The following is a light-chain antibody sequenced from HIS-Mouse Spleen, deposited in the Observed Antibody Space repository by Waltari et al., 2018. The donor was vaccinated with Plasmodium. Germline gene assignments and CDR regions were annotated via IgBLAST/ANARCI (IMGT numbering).Light chain of an antibody. CDR1: NLGDKY. J-gene: IGLJ2*01. CDR2: QDS. CDR3: QAWDSSTVV. Sequence: SYELTQPPSVSVSPGQTASITCSGDNLGDKYACWYQQKPGQSPVLVIYQDSKLPSGMPERFSGSNSGNTATLAISGTQAMDEADYYCQAWDSSTVVFGGGTKLTVL. V-gene: IGLV3-1*01.